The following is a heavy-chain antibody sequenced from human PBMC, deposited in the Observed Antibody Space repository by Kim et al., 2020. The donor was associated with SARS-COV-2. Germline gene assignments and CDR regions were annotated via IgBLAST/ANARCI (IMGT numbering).Heavy chain of an antibody. CDR3: ARGERGHGSSWYHGRDYYYGMDV. CDR2: IIPIFGTA. D-gene: IGHD6-13*01. J-gene: IGHJ6*02. CDR1: GGTFSSYA. V-gene: IGHV1-69*13. Sequence: SVKVSCKASGGTFSSYAISWVRQAPGQGLEWMGGIIPIFGTANYAQKFQGRVTITADESTSTAYMELSSLRSEDTAVYYCARGERGHGSSWYHGRDYYYGMDVWGQGTTVTVSS.